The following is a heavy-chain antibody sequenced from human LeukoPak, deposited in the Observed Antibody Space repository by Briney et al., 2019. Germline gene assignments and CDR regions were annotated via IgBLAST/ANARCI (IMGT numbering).Heavy chain of an antibody. V-gene: IGHV3-48*03. CDR2: ISSSGSTI. J-gene: IGHJ4*02. CDR3: SRESDY. CDR1: GFTFSRYE. Sequence: GGSLRLSCAASGFTFSRYEMNWVRQAPGKGLGCVSYISSSGSTIDYADSVKGRFTISRDNAKNSLCLQMNSLRAEDRAVYYYSRESDYWGQGTLVTVSS.